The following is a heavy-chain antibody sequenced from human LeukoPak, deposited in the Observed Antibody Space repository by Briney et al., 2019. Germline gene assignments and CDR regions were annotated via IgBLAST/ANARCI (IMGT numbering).Heavy chain of an antibody. CDR3: AKASVAIPQYCNS. V-gene: IGHV3-23*01. D-gene: IGHD2-2*02. CDR2: ISGTGSST. J-gene: IGHJ5*02. Sequence: GGSLRLSCAASGFTFSSYAMSWVRQAPGKGLEWVSTISGTGSSTYYADSAKGRFTISRDNSKDTLFLQLNSLTAADTAMYFCAKASVAIPQYCNSWGQGTLVTVSS. CDR1: GFTFSSYA.